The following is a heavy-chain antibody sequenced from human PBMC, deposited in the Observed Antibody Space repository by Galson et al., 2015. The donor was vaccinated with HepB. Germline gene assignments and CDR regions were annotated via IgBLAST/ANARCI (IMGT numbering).Heavy chain of an antibody. V-gene: IGHV3-66*01. D-gene: IGHD4-17*01. CDR1: GFTVSSNY. CDR3: ARDPVDYGDFLDYYYGMDV. CDR2: IYSGGST. Sequence: SLRLSCAASGFTVSSNYMSWVRQAPGKGLEWVSVIYSGGSTYYADSVKGRFTISRDNSKNTLYLQMNSLRAEDTAVYYCARDPVDYGDFLDYYYGMDVWGQGTTVTVSS. J-gene: IGHJ6*02.